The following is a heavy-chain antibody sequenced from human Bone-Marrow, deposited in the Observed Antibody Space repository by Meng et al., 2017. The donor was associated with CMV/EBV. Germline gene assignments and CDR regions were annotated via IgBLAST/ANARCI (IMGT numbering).Heavy chain of an antibody. J-gene: IGHJ6*02. Sequence: SCTVSGGSISSSSYYWGWIRQPPGKGLEWIGSIYYSGSTYYNPSLKSRVTISVDTSKNQFSLKLSSVTAADTAVYYCARDRNHYDFWSGYYWDHYYYYGMDVWGQGTTVTVSS. CDR3: ARDRNHYDFWSGYYWDHYYYYGMDV. D-gene: IGHD3-3*01. V-gene: IGHV4-39*07. CDR2: IYYSGST. CDR1: GGSISSSSYY.